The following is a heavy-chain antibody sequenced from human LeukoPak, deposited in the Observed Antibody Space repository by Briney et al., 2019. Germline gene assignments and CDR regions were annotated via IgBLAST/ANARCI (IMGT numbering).Heavy chain of an antibody. J-gene: IGHJ3*02. CDR1: GFTFSNYW. CDR3: ARDPTSSWETAFDI. V-gene: IGHV3-74*01. D-gene: IGHD1-26*01. CDR2: INDDGSAT. Sequence: PGGSLRLSCAASGFTFSNYWMHWVRQVPGKGLVWVSRINDDGSATFYADSVKGRFTISRDNAKNTLFLQMSSLRAEDTAVYFCARDPTSSWETAFDIWGQGTMVIVSS.